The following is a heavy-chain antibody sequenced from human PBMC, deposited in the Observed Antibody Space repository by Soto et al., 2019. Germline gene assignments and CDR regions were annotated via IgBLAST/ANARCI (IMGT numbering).Heavy chain of an antibody. D-gene: IGHD2-15*01. CDR3: ATAVLPSAYCSGGSCFPAPFDI. V-gene: IGHV3-23*01. J-gene: IGHJ3*02. Sequence: RLPLGKGLEWVSAISGRGGSTYYADSVKGRFTISRDNSKNTLYLQMNSLRAEDTAVYYCATAVLPSAYCSGGSCFPAPFDICRQGT. CDR2: ISGRGGST.